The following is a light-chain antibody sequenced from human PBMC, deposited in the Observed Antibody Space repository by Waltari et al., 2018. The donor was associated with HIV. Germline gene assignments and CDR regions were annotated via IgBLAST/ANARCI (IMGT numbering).Light chain of an antibody. Sequence: SVLTQPPSASGTPGQRVTISCSGSTSNIGSNYVLWYQHLPGTAPKLLIHRNDQRPSGVPDRFSASTSGTSASLAISGLRSEDEADYYCVAWDDSLRGVLFGGGTKVAVL. V-gene: IGLV1-47*01. J-gene: IGLJ2*01. CDR1: TSNIGSNY. CDR2: RND. CDR3: VAWDDSLRGVL.